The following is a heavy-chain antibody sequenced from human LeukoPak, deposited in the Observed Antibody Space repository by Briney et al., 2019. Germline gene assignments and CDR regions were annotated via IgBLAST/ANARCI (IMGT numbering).Heavy chain of an antibody. Sequence: SETLSLTCTVSGGSISSYYWSWIRQPPGKGLEWIGYIYYSGSTNYNPSLMSRVTISVDTSKNQFSLKLSSVTAADTAVYYCARDRVQQLVRGNYYYYYGMDVWGKGTTVTVSS. CDR2: IYYSGST. V-gene: IGHV4-59*01. D-gene: IGHD6-13*01. CDR3: ARDRVQQLVRGNYYYYYGMDV. CDR1: GGSISSYY. J-gene: IGHJ6*04.